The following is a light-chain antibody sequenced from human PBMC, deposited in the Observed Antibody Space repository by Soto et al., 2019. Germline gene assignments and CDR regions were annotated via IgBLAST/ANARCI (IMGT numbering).Light chain of an antibody. J-gene: IGKJ1*01. V-gene: IGKV3-20*01. CDR1: QSVSSSY. CDR2: GAS. Sequence: EIVLTQSPDTLSLSPGERATLSCRASQSVSSSYLAWYQQQPGQAPRLLIYGASSRATGIPNRFSGSGSGTDFTLTISRLEPEDFAVYYCQQYCSSPRTFGQGTKVEIK. CDR3: QQYCSSPRT.